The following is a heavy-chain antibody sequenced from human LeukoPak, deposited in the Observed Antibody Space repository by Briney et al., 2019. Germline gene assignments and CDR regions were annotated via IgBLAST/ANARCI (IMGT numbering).Heavy chain of an antibody. Sequence: PGGPLSPSWAAPGFTFSAYGWHWARKAPGKGLVWASRINTDGSSTSYADSVKGRFTISRDNAKNTLYLQMNSLRAEDTAVYYCARSGTDYYYYMDVWGEGTTVTVSS. CDR2: INTDGSST. V-gene: IGHV3-74*01. CDR1: GFTFSAYG. CDR3: ARSGTDYYYYMDV. J-gene: IGHJ6*03. D-gene: IGHD1-1*01.